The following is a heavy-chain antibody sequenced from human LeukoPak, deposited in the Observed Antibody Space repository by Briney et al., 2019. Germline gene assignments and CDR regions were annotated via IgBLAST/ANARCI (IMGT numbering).Heavy chain of an antibody. CDR3: ARERTGFDY. J-gene: IGHJ4*02. Sequence: AGGSLRLSCAASGFTFSSYSMNWVRQAPGKGLEWVSYISSSSSTIYYADSVKGRFTISRDNAKNSLYLQMNSLRAEDTAVYYCARERTGFDYWGQGTLVTVSS. CDR1: GFTFSSYS. CDR2: ISSSSSTI. V-gene: IGHV3-48*04. D-gene: IGHD1-14*01.